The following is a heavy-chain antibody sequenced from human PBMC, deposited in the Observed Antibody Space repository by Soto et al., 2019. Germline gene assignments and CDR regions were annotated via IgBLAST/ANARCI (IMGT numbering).Heavy chain of an antibody. CDR2: IDPSNSYI. D-gene: IGHD3-22*01. J-gene: IGHJ5*02. Sequence: PGESLKISCQGSGYSFTTHWITWVRQTPGKGLEWMGRIDPSNSYINYSPSFQGQVTISADRSTSTVFLQWASLKASDTAVYFCARKDKSGYFNWFDPWGQGTLVTVSS. V-gene: IGHV5-10-1*04. CDR1: GYSFTTHW. CDR3: ARKDKSGYFNWFDP.